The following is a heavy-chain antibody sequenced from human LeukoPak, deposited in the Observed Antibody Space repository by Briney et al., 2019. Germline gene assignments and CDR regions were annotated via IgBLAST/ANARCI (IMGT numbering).Heavy chain of an antibody. J-gene: IGHJ4*02. CDR1: GFTFSTYG. CDR2: TRYDGNNK. CDR3: AKDQRVVVVLFRGEGFDS. Sequence: PGGSLRLSCAASGFTFSTYGIHWVRQAPGKGLEWVAFTRYDGNNKYYADSVKGRFTISRDNSKNTVYLQMHTLRADDTAVYYCAKDQRVVVVLFRGEGFDSWGQGSLVTVSS. V-gene: IGHV3-30*02. D-gene: IGHD3-22*01.